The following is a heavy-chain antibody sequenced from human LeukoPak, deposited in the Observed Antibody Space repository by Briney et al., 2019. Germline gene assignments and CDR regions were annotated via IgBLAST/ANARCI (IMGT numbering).Heavy chain of an antibody. CDR2: IYYSGST. CDR3: ARFMYRLDFDY. V-gene: IGHV4-39*07. D-gene: IGHD2-8*01. J-gene: IGHJ4*02. CDR1: GGSISSSSYY. Sequence: SETLSLTCTVAGGSISSSSYYWGWIRQPPGNGPEGIGSIYYSGSTYYNPSLKSRFTISVDTSKHQFCLKLSSVTAADRAVYYCARFMYRLDFDYWGQGILVTVSS.